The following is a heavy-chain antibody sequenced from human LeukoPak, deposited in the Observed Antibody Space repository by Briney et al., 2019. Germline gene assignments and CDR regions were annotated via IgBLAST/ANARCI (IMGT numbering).Heavy chain of an antibody. CDR2: ISSSGDST. D-gene: IGHD2-2*01. J-gene: IGHJ4*02. V-gene: IGHV3-23*01. Sequence: GGSLRLSCAASGFTFSTYAMSWVRQAPGKGLEWVSAISSSGDSTYYADSVKGRFTISRDNSRNTVYLQMNSLRTEDTAVYYCAKDRACSKTSCSDFDYWGQGTLVTVSS. CDR3: AKDRACSKTSCSDFDY. CDR1: GFTFSTYA.